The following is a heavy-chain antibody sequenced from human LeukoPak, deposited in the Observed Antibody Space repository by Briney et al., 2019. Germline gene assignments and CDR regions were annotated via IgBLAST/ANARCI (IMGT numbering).Heavy chain of an antibody. CDR3: ARDAYGDYSFDL. Sequence: GGSLRLSCAASGFTFDDYAMHWVRQAPGKGLEWVSGISWNSGSIGYADSVKGRFTISRDNAKNSLYLQMNSLRAEDTAVYYCARDAYGDYSFDLWGRGTLVTVSS. J-gene: IGHJ2*01. CDR1: GFTFDDYA. V-gene: IGHV3-9*01. D-gene: IGHD4-17*01. CDR2: ISWNSGSI.